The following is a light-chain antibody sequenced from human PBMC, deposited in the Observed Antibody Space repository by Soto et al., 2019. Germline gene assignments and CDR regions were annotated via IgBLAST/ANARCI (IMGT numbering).Light chain of an antibody. CDR1: QSVSSNY. Sequence: EIVLTQSPGTLSLSPGERATLSCRASQSVSSNYLAWYQQKPGQAPRLLIYGASNRASGIPDRFSGGASGTGFTLTINRLEPEDFAVYFCHQSGGSPPFTFGQGTKVEIK. V-gene: IGKV3-20*01. J-gene: IGKJ2*01. CDR3: HQSGGSPPFT. CDR2: GAS.